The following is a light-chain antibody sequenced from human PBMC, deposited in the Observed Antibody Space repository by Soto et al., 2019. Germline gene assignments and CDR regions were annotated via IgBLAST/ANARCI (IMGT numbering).Light chain of an antibody. CDR1: QSVSSN. V-gene: IGKV3-15*01. J-gene: IGKJ1*01. CDR2: GAS. CDR3: QQYVSSPWA. Sequence: EIVMTQSPATLSVSPGERATLSCRASQSVSSNLAWYQQKPGQAPRLLIYGASTRATGIPARFSGSGSGTEFTLTISSLQSEDFGVYYCQQYVSSPWAFGQGTKVDIK.